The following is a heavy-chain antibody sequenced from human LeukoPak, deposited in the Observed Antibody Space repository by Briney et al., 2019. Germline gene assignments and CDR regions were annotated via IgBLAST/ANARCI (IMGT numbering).Heavy chain of an antibody. D-gene: IGHD3-16*02. CDR2: IYYSGST. V-gene: IGHV4-39*01. J-gene: IGHJ5*02. Sequence: SETLSLTCTVSGGSISSSSYYWGWIRQPPGKGLEWIGSIYYSGSTYYNPSLKSRVTISVDTSKNQFSLKLSSVTAADTAVYYCARWAIRLGELSQRFDPWGQGTLVTVSS. CDR1: GGSISSSSYY. CDR3: ARWAIRLGELSQRFDP.